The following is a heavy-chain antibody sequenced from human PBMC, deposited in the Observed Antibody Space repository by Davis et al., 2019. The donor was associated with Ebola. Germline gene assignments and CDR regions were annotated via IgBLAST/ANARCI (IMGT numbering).Heavy chain of an antibody. D-gene: IGHD3-10*01. CDR3: ARVFYYGSGSYYNWFDP. CDR1: GGSVSSGSYY. CDR2: IYYSGST. Sequence: PSETLSLTCTVSGGSVSSGSYYWGWIRQPPGKGLEWIGSIYYSGSTNYNPSLKSRVTISVDTSKNQFSLKLSSVTAADTAVYYCARVFYYGSGSYYNWFDPWGQGTLVTVSS. J-gene: IGHJ5*02. V-gene: IGHV4-61*01.